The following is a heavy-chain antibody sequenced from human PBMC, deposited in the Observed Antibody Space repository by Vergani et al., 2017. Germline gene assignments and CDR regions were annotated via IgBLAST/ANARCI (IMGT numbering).Heavy chain of an antibody. CDR1: GFTFNQYG. Sequence: QVQLVESGGGVVQPGRSLRLSCAASGFTFNQYGMHWVRQAPGKGLEWVAVTWYDGNNKQYADSVKGRFTISRDNSKSTMYLQMNSPRDEDTGVYYCARDLRLLYNRFDPWGQGTLVTVSS. V-gene: IGHV3-33*01. J-gene: IGHJ5*02. D-gene: IGHD1-14*01. CDR3: ARDLRLLYNRFDP. CDR2: TWYDGNNK.